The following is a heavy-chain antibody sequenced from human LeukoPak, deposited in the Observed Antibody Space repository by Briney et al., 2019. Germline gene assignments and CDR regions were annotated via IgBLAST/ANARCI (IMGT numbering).Heavy chain of an antibody. J-gene: IGHJ4*02. V-gene: IGHV1-69*05. Sequence: ASVKVSCKSSGGTFSSYAISWVRQAPGQGLEWMGGIIPIFGTANYAQKLQGRVTITTDESTSTAYMELGSLRSEDPSVYYCARTQAGSSSGYYYFDYGGQGTLVTVSS. CDR2: IIPIFGTA. CDR1: GGTFSSYA. D-gene: IGHD3-22*01. CDR3: ARTQAGSSSGYYYFDY.